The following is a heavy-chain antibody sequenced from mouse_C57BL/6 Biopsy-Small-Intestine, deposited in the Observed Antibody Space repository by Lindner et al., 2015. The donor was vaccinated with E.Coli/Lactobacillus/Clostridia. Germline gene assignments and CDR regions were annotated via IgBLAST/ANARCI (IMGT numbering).Heavy chain of an antibody. CDR3: ARFAVAGIGGWFDP. CDR1: GYIFSHYG. CDR2: ISGYNGDT. Sequence: SVKVSCKTSGYIFSHYGISWVRQAPGQGLEWMGWISGYNGDTKYGQKFQGRVTMTTDTSTTTAYMELRSLRSDDTAVYYCARFAVAGIGGWFDPWGQGTLVTVSS. D-gene: IGHD6-1*01. V-gene: IGHV14-4*02. J-gene: IGHJ4*01.